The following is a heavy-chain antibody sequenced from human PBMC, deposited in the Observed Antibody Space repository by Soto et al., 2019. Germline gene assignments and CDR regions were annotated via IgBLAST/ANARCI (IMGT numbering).Heavy chain of an antibody. V-gene: IGHV2-5*02. J-gene: IGHJ5*02. D-gene: IGHD3-16*01. CDR1: GFSLTTRGVG. CDR3: AHIPNYYQYDWFDP. Sequence: QITLKESGPTLVKPTQTLTLTCTFSGFSLTTRGVGVGWIRQPPGKALECLALIYWDDDKRYSPSLKSRLSITKDTSKSHVVLTMTNVAPVNTATYYCAHIPNYYQYDWFDPWGQGTLVSVSS. CDR2: IYWDDDK.